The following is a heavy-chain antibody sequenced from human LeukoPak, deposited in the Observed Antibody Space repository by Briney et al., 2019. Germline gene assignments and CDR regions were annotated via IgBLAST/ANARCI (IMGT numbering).Heavy chain of an antibody. J-gene: IGHJ1*01. CDR2: INHSGST. V-gene: IGHV4-34*01. Sequence: SSETLSLTCAVYGGSFSGYYWSWIRQPPGKGLEWIGEINHSGSTNYNPSLKSRVTISVDTSKNQFSLKLSSVTAADTAVYYCARLRVSRVPAPNWYFQHWGQGTLVTVSS. D-gene: IGHD2-2*01. CDR1: GGSFSGYY. CDR3: ARLRVSRVPAPNWYFQH.